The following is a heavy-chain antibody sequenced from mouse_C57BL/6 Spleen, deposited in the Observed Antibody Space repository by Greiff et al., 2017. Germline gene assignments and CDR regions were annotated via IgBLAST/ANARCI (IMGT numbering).Heavy chain of an antibody. CDR3: AREGELGRGFAY. CDR2: INPGSGGT. CDR1: GYAFTNYL. V-gene: IGHV1-54*01. Sequence: VQLQQSGAELVRPGTSVKVSWKASGYAFTNYLIEWVKQRPGQGLEWIGVINPGSGGTNYNEKFKGKATLTADKSSSTAYMQLSSLTSEDSAVYFCAREGELGRGFAYWGQGTLVTVSA. J-gene: IGHJ3*01. D-gene: IGHD4-1*01.